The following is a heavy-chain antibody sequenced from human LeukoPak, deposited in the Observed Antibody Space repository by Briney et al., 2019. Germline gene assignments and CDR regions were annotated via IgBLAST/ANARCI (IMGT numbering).Heavy chain of an antibody. Sequence: SETLSLTCAVYGGSFSGYCWSWIRQPPGKGLEWIGEINHSGSTNYNPSLKSRVTISVDTSKNQFSLKLSSVTAADTAVYYCARGHVDIVATQTDAFDIWGQGTMVTVSS. CDR1: GGSFSGYC. D-gene: IGHD5-12*01. V-gene: IGHV4-34*01. CDR2: INHSGST. CDR3: ARGHVDIVATQTDAFDI. J-gene: IGHJ3*02.